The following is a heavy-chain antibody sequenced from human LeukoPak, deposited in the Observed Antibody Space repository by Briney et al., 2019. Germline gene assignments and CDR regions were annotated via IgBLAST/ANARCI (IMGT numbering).Heavy chain of an antibody. D-gene: IGHD3-3*01. CDR1: GFTFSSYW. J-gene: IGHJ5*02. V-gene: IGHV3-7*01. Sequence: GGSLRLSCAASGFTFSSYWMSWVRQAPGKGLEWVANIKQDGSEKYYVDSVKGRFTISRDNAKNSLYLQMNSLRAEDTAVYYCARDVGDNEYDFWGGYQYNWFDPWGQGTLVTVSS. CDR3: ARDVGDNEYDFWGGYQYNWFDP. CDR2: IKQDGSEK.